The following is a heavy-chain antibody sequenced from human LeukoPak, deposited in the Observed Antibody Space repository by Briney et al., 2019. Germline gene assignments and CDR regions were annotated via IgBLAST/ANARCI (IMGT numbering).Heavy chain of an antibody. Sequence: PSETLSLTCTVSGGSISSYYWSWIRQPPGKGLEWIGYIYYSGSTNYNPSLKSRVTISVDTSKNQFSLKLSSVTAADTAVCYCARAVYSGYDPQSYYFDYWGQGTLVTVSS. CDR3: ARAVYSGYDPQSYYFDY. D-gene: IGHD5-12*01. J-gene: IGHJ4*02. V-gene: IGHV4-59*01. CDR2: IYYSGST. CDR1: GGSISSYY.